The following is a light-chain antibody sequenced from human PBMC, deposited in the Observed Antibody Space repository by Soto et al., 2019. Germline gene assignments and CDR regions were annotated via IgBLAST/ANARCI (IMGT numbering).Light chain of an antibody. CDR2: GAS. CDR3: QQYNNWPN. Sequence: EIVMTQSPATLSVSPGERATLSCRASQSVSSNLAWYQQKPGQAPRLLIYGASTGATGIPARFSGSGSGTEFTLTISSLQSEDFAIYYCQQYNNWPNFGQGTKVDIK. V-gene: IGKV3-15*01. J-gene: IGKJ1*01. CDR1: QSVSSN.